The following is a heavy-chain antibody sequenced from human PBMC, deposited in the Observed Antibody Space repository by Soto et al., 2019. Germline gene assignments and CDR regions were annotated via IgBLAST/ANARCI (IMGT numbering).Heavy chain of an antibody. D-gene: IGHD3-3*01. CDR2: IRSKANSYAT. J-gene: IGHJ6*03. CDR3: TRHRVASAQYYDFWSGPEPYYYYYMDV. CDR1: GFTFSGSA. V-gene: IGHV3-73*01. Sequence: GGSLRLSCAASGFTFSGSAMHWVRQASGKGLEWVGRIRSKANSYATAYAASVKGRFTISRDDSKNTAYLQMNSLKTEDTAVYYCTRHRVASAQYYDFWSGPEPYYYYYMDVWGKGTTVTVSS.